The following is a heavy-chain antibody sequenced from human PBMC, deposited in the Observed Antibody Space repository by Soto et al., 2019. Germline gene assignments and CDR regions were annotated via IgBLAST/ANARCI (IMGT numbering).Heavy chain of an antibody. V-gene: IGHV3-74*01. J-gene: IGHJ4*02. CDR2: INSDGSST. CDR1: GFTFSNYW. D-gene: IGHD2-2*02. Sequence: EVQLVESGGGLVQPGGSLRLSCAASGFTFSNYWMHWVRQVPGKGLVWVSRINSDGSSTSYADSVKGRFTISRDNAKNTLYLQMNSLRAEDTAVYYCARPRYTNGLFDYWGQGTLVTVSS. CDR3: ARPRYTNGLFDY.